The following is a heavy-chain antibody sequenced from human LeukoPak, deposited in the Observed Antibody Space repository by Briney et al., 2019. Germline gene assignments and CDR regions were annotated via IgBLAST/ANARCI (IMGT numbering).Heavy chain of an antibody. CDR3: AKDWDGSSWYYLDY. CDR2: ISYDGSNK. V-gene: IGHV3-30*18. D-gene: IGHD6-13*01. Sequence: GGSLRLSCTASGFTFSSYGRHWVRQAPGKGLEWVAVISYDGSNKYYADSVKGRFTISRDNSKNTLYLQMNSLRAEDTAVYYCAKDWDGSSWYYLDYWGPRTLVTVSS. J-gene: IGHJ4*02. CDR1: GFTFSSYG.